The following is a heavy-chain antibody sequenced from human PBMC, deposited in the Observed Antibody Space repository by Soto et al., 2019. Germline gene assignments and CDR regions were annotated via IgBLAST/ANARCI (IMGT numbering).Heavy chain of an antibody. V-gene: IGHV3-53*01. Sequence: EVQLVESGGDLIQPGGSLKLSCAASAFTVGNNYMSWVRQAPGKGLEWVSLIYSTGTTKYADSVKGRFTVSRDNAKNTLYLQMNSLRAEDTAVYYCAKDGRGSGSHYNSFGYWGQGTLVTVSS. CDR1: AFTVGNNY. CDR3: AKDGRGSGSHYNSFGY. J-gene: IGHJ4*02. CDR2: IYSTGTT. D-gene: IGHD3-10*01.